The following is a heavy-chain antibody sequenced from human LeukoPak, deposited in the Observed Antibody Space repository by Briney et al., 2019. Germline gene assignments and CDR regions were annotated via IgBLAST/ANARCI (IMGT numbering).Heavy chain of an antibody. CDR3: ALSSSILPYSYYYIDV. CDR2: ISYSGST. D-gene: IGHD2-2*01. V-gene: IGHV4-39*01. CDR1: GGSVSSGNYY. Sequence: SETLSLTCTVSGGSVSSGNYYCGWIRQPPGKGLEWIGYISYSGSTYYNPSLKSRVTISVDTSKNQFSLRLSSVTAADTAVYYCALSSSILPYSYYYIDVWGKGTTVTVSS. J-gene: IGHJ6*03.